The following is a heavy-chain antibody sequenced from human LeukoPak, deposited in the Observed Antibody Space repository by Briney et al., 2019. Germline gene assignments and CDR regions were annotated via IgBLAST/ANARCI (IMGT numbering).Heavy chain of an antibody. Sequence: GGSLRLSCAASGFTFSSYGMNWVRQAPGKGLEWVSSISSSSSYIYYADSVKGRFTISRDNAKNTLYLQMNSLRAEDTAVYYCARVRYGDYYFDSWGQGTLVTVSS. V-gene: IGHV3-21*01. D-gene: IGHD4-17*01. CDR3: ARVRYGDYYFDS. CDR2: ISSSSSYI. J-gene: IGHJ4*02. CDR1: GFTFSSYG.